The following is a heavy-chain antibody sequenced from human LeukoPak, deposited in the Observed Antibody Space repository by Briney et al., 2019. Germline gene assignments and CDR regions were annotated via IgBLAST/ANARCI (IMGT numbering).Heavy chain of an antibody. V-gene: IGHV1-69*04. Sequence: SVKVSCKASGGTFSSYAINWVRQAPGQGLEWMGRIIPILDIANYVQNFQGRVTITADTSASTVYMELSSLRSEDTAVYYCARLGSSGPEWGQGTLVTVSS. J-gene: IGHJ4*02. CDR3: ARLGSSGPE. CDR1: GGTFSSYA. D-gene: IGHD6-19*01. CDR2: IIPILDIA.